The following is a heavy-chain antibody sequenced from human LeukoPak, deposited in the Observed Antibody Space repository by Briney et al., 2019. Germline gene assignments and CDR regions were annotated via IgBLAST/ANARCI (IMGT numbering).Heavy chain of an antibody. J-gene: IGHJ6*03. CDR3: FGSVAPRPKVKNYYYMHV. V-gene: IGHV1-8*03. Sequence: ASVKVSCKASGYTFTSYDISWVRQATGQGLEWMGWMNPNSGNTGYAQKFQGRVTITRNTSISTAYMELSSLRSEDTDVYYCFGSVAPRPKVKNYYYMHVWGKGTTVPVSS. D-gene: IGHD6-6*01. CDR1: GYTFTSYD. CDR2: MNPNSGNT.